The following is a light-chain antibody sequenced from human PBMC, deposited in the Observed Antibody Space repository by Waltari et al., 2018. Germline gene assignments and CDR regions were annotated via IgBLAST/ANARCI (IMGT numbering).Light chain of an antibody. Sequence: EIVLTQSPGTLSLSAGERATLSCRASQTVSNNYLAWYQQKPGQAPRLLIYGAPTRATGIQDKFRGSGVGADFTLTISRLDPEDFAMYFCQQYGSSPYTFGQGTKLE. J-gene: IGKJ2*01. CDR2: GAP. V-gene: IGKV3-20*01. CDR1: QTVSNNY. CDR3: QQYGSSPYT.